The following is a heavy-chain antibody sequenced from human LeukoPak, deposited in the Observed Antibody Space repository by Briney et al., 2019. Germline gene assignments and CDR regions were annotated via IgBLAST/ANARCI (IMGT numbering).Heavy chain of an antibody. Sequence: PGGSLRLSCAASGFTFDDYAMHWVRQAPGKGLEWVSGISWNSGSIGYADSVKGRFTISRDNAKNSLYLQMNSLRAEDTALYYCAKDMFAVVAGYNWFDPWGQGTLVTVSS. CDR2: ISWNSGSI. D-gene: IGHD2-15*01. CDR1: GFTFDDYA. J-gene: IGHJ5*02. V-gene: IGHV3-9*01. CDR3: AKDMFAVVAGYNWFDP.